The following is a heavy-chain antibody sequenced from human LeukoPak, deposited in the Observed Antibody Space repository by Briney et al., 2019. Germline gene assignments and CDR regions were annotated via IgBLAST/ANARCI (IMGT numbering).Heavy chain of an antibody. CDR2: ISSNGGST. D-gene: IGHD6-6*01. CDR3: ARDLGYSSSSAVMDY. V-gene: IGHV3-64*01. Sequence: GGSLRPSCAASGFTFSSYSMHWVRQAPWKGLEYVSAISSNGGSTYYANSVKGRFIISRDNSKNTLYLQMGSLRAEDMAVYYCARDLGYSSSSAVMDYWGQGTLVTVSS. J-gene: IGHJ4*02. CDR1: GFTFSSYS.